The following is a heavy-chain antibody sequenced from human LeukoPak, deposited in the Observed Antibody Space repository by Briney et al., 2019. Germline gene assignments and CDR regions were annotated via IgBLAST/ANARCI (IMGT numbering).Heavy chain of an antibody. D-gene: IGHD3-16*01. J-gene: IGHJ6*02. V-gene: IGHV3-23*01. Sequence: GGSLRLSCAASGVTVSSYDMSWVRQATGKGLERGSSISGSAYRSYSADSVQGRFISFPDNSKNTLYLQMNSLRAEDTALYYCAKINWAGSHDMDVWGQGTTVPVSS. CDR1: GVTVSSYD. CDR3: AKINWAGSHDMDV. CDR2: ISGSAYRS.